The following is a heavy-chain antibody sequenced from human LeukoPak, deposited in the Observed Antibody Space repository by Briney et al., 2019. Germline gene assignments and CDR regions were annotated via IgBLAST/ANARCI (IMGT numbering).Heavy chain of an antibody. CDR3: ARSTTVTTYFDY. V-gene: IGHV3-23*01. Sequence: SGGSLRLSCAASGFTFRSSAMNWVRQAPGKGLEWVSAISGSGGSTYSADSVKGRFTISRDNSKNTLYLQMNSLRAEDTAVYYCARSTTVTTYFDYWGQGTLVTVSS. CDR1: GFTFRSSA. D-gene: IGHD4-17*01. J-gene: IGHJ4*02. CDR2: ISGSGGST.